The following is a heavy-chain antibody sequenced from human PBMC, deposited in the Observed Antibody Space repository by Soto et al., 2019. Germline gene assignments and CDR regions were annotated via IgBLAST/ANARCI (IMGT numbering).Heavy chain of an antibody. V-gene: IGHV3-33*01. J-gene: IGHJ4*01. CDR2: IWYDGSNK. D-gene: IGHD2-15*01. CDR3: ARGFCSGCTCYGAY. Sequence: GGSLRLSCAASGFTFSSYGMHWVRQAPGKGLEWVAVIWYDGSNKYYADSVKGRFTISRDNSKNTLYLQMNGLRAEDTAVYYCARGFCSGCTCYGAYWGQGIMVTVSS. CDR1: GFTFSSYG.